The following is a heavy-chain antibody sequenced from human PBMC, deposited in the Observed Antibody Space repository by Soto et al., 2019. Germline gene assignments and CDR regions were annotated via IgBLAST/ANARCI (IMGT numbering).Heavy chain of an antibody. D-gene: IGHD4-4*01. V-gene: IGHV4-31*11. J-gene: IGHJ4*02. Sequence: ASETLSLTCAVSGGSISSGGYYWNWIRQLPGKGLEWIGHIYYSGSTYYNPSLKSRVTISVDTSKNQFSLKLSSVTAADTAVYYCVLRYDYRFYWGQGTLVTVSS. CDR2: IYYSGST. CDR3: VLRYDYRFY. CDR1: GGSISSGGYY.